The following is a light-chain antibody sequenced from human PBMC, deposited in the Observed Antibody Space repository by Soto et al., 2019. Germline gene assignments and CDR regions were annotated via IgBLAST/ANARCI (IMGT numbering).Light chain of an antibody. CDR2: GAS. J-gene: IGKJ2*01. CDR3: QEYAYSPEA. CDR1: QSISSSY. Sequence: EIVLTQSPGTLSLSPGERATLSCRASQSISSSYLSWYQQIPGQAPRLLIYGASSRATGIPDRFSGSGSGTDCTLTISRLEPEVIAIYYCQEYAYSPEAFGQGTKLESK. V-gene: IGKV3-20*01.